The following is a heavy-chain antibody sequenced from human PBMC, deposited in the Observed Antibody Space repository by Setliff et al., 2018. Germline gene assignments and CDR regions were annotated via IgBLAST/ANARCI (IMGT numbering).Heavy chain of an antibody. Sequence: SETLSLTCTVSGGSVGNSYYYWNWIRQPAGKGLEWIGHFHTGGATDYNLSLKSRVTISLDSSRDQFSLRLSSVTAADAAVYFCARESATIGEFPLYYFDKWGQGIPVTVSS. J-gene: IGHJ4*02. CDR2: FHTGGAT. D-gene: IGHD3-10*01. CDR1: GGSVGNSYYY. CDR3: ARESATIGEFPLYYFDK. V-gene: IGHV4-61*09.